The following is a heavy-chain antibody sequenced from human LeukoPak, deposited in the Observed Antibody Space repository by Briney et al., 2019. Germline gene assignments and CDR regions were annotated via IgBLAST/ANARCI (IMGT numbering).Heavy chain of an antibody. CDR1: GFSFSNFY. CDR3: ARESDSSGYYDY. Sequence: PGGSLRLSCAASGFSFSNFYMSWIRQAPGKGLEWVSYISSSSTYTNSADSARGRFTISRDNAKNSLYLQMNSLRVEDTAVYYCARESDSSGYYDYWGQGTLVTVSS. D-gene: IGHD3-22*01. CDR2: ISSSSTYT. J-gene: IGHJ4*02. V-gene: IGHV3-11*06.